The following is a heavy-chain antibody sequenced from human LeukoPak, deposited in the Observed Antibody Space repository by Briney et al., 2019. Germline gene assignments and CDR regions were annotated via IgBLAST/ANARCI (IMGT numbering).Heavy chain of an antibody. Sequence: PSETLSLTCTVSGGSISSYYWSWIRQPAGKGVEWIGRIYTSGSTNYNPSLKRRVTISVDTSKKQFSLKLSSVTAADTAVYYCAREYSSPKISDPVISYYYMDVWGKGTTVTVSS. CDR3: AREYSSPKISDPVISYYYMDV. J-gene: IGHJ6*03. V-gene: IGHV4-4*07. D-gene: IGHD6-13*01. CDR2: IYTSGST. CDR1: GGSISSYY.